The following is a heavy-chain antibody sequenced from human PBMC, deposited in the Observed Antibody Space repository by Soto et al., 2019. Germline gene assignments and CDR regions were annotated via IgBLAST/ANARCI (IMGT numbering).Heavy chain of an antibody. J-gene: IGHJ4*02. D-gene: IGHD2-15*01. Sequence: QVQLVESGGGVVQPGRSLRLSCAASGFPFSSYGMQWVRQAPGKGLEWVAHISYDGSNKHYTDSVTGLFTISRDNSKKMLYVQMSNLRAEDTAVYYCGGGQYYFAYCGQGTRVSFSS. V-gene: IGHV3-30*03. CDR1: GFPFSSYG. CDR2: ISYDGSNK. CDR3: GGGQYYFAY.